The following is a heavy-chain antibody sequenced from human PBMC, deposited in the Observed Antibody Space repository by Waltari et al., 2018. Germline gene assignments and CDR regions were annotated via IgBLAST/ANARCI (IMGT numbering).Heavy chain of an antibody. CDR2: IKQEGNEK. CDR3: ARDDALGY. V-gene: IGHV3-7*01. CDR1: GFTFSTYW. Sequence: EVQLVESGGELVQPGGSLRLTCAASGFTFSTYWMSWVRQAPGKGLEWVANIKQEGNEKYYVDSVKGRFTISRDNANNSLFLQMNSLRAEDTAVYYCARDDALGYWGQGTLVTVSS. D-gene: IGHD3-16*01. J-gene: IGHJ4*02.